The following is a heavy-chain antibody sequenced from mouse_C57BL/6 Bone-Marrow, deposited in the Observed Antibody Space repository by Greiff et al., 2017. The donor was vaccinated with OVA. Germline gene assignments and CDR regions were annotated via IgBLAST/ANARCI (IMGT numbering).Heavy chain of an antibody. D-gene: IGHD2-5*01. V-gene: IGHV1-15*01. CDR1: GYTFTDYE. CDR2: IDPETGGT. CDR3: TRGYSNYYAMDY. Sequence: VKLMESGAELVRPGASVTLSCKASGYTFTDYEMHWVKQTPVHGLEWIGAIDPETGGTAYNQKFKGKAILTADKSPSTAYMELRSLTSEDSAVYYCTRGYSNYYAMDYWGQGTSVTVSS. J-gene: IGHJ4*01.